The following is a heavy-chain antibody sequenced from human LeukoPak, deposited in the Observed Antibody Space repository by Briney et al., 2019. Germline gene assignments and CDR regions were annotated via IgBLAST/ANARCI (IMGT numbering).Heavy chain of an antibody. Sequence: GGSLRLSCAASGFFFSNYWMSWVRQAQGKGLEWVANINLDGNGRFYVDSVKGRFTISRDNAKNSLHLQMNSLRAEDTAVYYCARVFSSGYSDYWGQGTLVTVSS. D-gene: IGHD3-22*01. CDR2: INLDGNGR. J-gene: IGHJ4*02. CDR1: GFFFSNYW. V-gene: IGHV3-7*01. CDR3: ARVFSSGYSDY.